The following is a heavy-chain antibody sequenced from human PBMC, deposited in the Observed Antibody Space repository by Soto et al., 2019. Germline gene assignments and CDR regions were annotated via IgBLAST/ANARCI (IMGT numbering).Heavy chain of an antibody. D-gene: IGHD2-2*01. CDR1: GYTFTGYY. CDR3: ARDHVADCSSTSCPTGYYYGMDV. CDR2: INPNSGGT. J-gene: IGHJ6*02. V-gene: IGHV1-2*04. Sequence: ASVKVSCKASGYTFTGYYMHWVRQAPGQGLEWMGWINPNSGGTNYAQKFQGWVTMTRDTSISTAYMELSRLRSDDTAVYYCARDHVADCSSTSCPTGYYYGMDVWGQGTTVTVS.